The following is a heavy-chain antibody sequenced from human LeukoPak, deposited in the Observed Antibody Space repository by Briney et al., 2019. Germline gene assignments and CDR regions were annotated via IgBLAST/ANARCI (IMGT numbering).Heavy chain of an antibody. V-gene: IGHV4-59*01. CDR3: ARGGNYWPQWWFDP. D-gene: IGHD4-23*01. Sequence: SETLSLTCTVSGGTISTYYWSWIRQPPGKGLEWIGYIYYTGSTSYNPSLKSRVTMSLDASKNQFSLELNSVTPADTAVYYCARGGNYWPQWWFDPWGRGTLVSVSS. J-gene: IGHJ5*02. CDR2: IYYTGST. CDR1: GGTISTYY.